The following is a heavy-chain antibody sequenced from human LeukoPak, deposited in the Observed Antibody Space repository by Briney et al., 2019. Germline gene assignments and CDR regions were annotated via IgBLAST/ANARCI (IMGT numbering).Heavy chain of an antibody. D-gene: IGHD5-12*01. CDR2: ISSYNGNT. CDR3: ARGPGSGYDYFDY. CDR1: GYTFTIYG. J-gene: IGHJ4*02. Sequence: ASVKVSCKASGYTFTIYGISWVRQAPGQGLEWMGWISSYNGNTNYAQKLQGRVTMTRDMSTSTVYMELSSLRSEDTAVYYCARGPGSGYDYFDYWGQGTLVTVSS. V-gene: IGHV1-18*01.